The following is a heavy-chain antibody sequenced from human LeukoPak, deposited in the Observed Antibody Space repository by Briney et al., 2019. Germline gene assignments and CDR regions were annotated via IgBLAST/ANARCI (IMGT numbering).Heavy chain of an antibody. D-gene: IGHD5-18*01. V-gene: IGHV4-59*01. J-gene: IGHJ4*02. CDR2: IYYSGST. CDR1: GGSISSYY. Sequence: SETLSLTCTVSGGSISSYYWSWIRQPPGKGLEWIGYIYYSGSTNYNPSLKSRVTIPVDTSKNQFSLKLSSVTAADTAVYYCARDRDGYSYGYALNFDYWGQGTLVTVSS. CDR3: ARDRDGYSYGYALNFDY.